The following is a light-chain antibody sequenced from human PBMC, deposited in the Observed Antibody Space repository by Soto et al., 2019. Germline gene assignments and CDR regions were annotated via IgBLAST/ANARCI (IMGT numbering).Light chain of an antibody. Sequence: VLTQPPSASAAPGQKVTISCSGSSSNIRNSYVSWYQQLPGTAPKLLIYENDKRPSGIPDRFSGSKSGTSATLGITGLQTGDEADYYCGTWDSSLSAYVFGTGTKVTVL. J-gene: IGLJ1*01. CDR3: GTWDSSLSAYV. CDR2: END. V-gene: IGLV1-51*01. CDR1: SSNIRNSY.